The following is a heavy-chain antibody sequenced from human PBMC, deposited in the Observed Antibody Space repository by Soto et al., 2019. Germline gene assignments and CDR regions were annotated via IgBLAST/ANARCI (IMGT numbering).Heavy chain of an antibody. V-gene: IGHV1-69*06. CDR3: ARETAHRGASGRPLLPENFDS. D-gene: IGHD3-10*01. Sequence: QVQLVQSGAEMKMPGSSVKVSCKTSGSSFITYGISWVRQASGQGLEWMGGIIPFLGKINHAQILQDRVTITADKATSTVYLELTDLISNDTAVYYCARETAHRGASGRPLLPENFDSWGQGTLVTVSS. CDR2: IIPFLGKI. CDR1: GSSFITYG. J-gene: IGHJ4*02.